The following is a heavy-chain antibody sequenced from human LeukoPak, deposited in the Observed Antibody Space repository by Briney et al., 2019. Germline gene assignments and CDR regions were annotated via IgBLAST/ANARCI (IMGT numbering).Heavy chain of an antibody. CDR2: IFPILGIA. D-gene: IGHD7-27*01. J-gene: IGHJ4*02. Sequence: ASVKVSCKASGGTFSSYAISWVRQAPGQGLEWMGRIFPILGIANYAQKFQGRVTITADKSTSTAYMELSSLRSEDTAVYYCARDFPLGSSYYFDYWGQGTLVTVSS. V-gene: IGHV1-69*04. CDR3: ARDFPLGSSYYFDY. CDR1: GGTFSSYA.